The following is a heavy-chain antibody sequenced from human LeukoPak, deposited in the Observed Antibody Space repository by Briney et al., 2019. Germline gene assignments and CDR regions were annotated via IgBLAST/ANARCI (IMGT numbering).Heavy chain of an antibody. D-gene: IGHD5-12*01. J-gene: IGHJ4*02. CDR2: ISGSGGTT. V-gene: IGHV3-23*01. Sequence: GGSLRPSCAASGFTFRNYAMRWVRQAPGKGLEWVSAISGSGGTTYYADSVKGRFTISRDNSKNTMYLQMNSLRAEDTAVYYCARVEASGYDYGAFDYWGQGTLVTVSS. CDR3: ARVEASGYDYGAFDY. CDR1: GFTFRNYA.